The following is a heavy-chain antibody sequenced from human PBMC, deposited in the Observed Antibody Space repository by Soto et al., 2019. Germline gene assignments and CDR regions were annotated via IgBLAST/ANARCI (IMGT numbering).Heavy chain of an antibody. V-gene: IGHV4-30-4*01. CDR3: AIDYRVTYSGAMDV. J-gene: IGHJ6*02. CDR1: GGSINSGDYH. Sequence: SETLSLTCTVSGGSINSGDYHLSWIRQSPGKGLEWIGAIYYSGSTYYNPSLKSRIRMSVDTSKYQFSLKVNSVTAADTAAYYCAIDYRVTYSGAMDVWGQGTRVTVSS. CDR2: IYYSGST. D-gene: IGHD3-16*02.